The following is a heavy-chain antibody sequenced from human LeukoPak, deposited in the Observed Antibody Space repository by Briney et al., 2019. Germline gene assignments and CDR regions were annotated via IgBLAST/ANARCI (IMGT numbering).Heavy chain of an antibody. D-gene: IGHD3-16*02. CDR1: GGSISSYY. Sequence: PSETLSLTCTVSGGSISSYYWSWIRHPPGKGLEWIGYIYYSGSTNYNPSLKSRVTISVDTSNNHCSLKLSSVTAADTAVYYCARVRSDLGDAFDIWGQGTMVTVSS. J-gene: IGHJ3*02. CDR2: IYYSGST. CDR3: ARVRSDLGDAFDI. V-gene: IGHV4-59*01.